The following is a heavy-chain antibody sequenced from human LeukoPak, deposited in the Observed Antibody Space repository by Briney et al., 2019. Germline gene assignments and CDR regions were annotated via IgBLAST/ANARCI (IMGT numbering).Heavy chain of an antibody. V-gene: IGHV4-34*01. CDR3: ARGRSEDIVVVVAATDFDY. CDR1: GGSFSGYY. D-gene: IGHD2-15*01. CDR2: INHSGST. J-gene: IGHJ4*02. Sequence: PSETLSLTCAVYGGSFSGYYWSWIRQPPEKGLEWIGEINHSGSTNYNPSLKSRVTISVDTSKNQFSLKLSSVTAADTAAYYCARGRSEDIVVVVAATDFDYWGQGTLVTVSS.